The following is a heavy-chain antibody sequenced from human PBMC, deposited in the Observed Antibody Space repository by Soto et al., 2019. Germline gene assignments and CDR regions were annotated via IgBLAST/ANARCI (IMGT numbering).Heavy chain of an antibody. J-gene: IGHJ4*02. CDR2: ISGGGRPI. D-gene: IGHD6-19*01. CDR3: ARDLGWAVDS. Sequence: EVQLVESGGGSVQPGGSLRLSCAASGFTFSTFSMNWVRQAPGRGLEWISYISGGGRPISYADSVKGRFTISRDNAKNSLYLQMDILTAEDTAVYYCARDLGWAVDSWGQGTLVTVSS. CDR1: GFTFSTFS. V-gene: IGHV3-48*01.